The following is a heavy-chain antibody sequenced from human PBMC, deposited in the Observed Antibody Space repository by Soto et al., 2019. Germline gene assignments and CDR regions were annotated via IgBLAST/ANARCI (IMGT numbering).Heavy chain of an antibody. Sequence: GGSLRLSCAASGFTVSSNYMSWVRQAPGKGLEWVSVIYSGGSTYYADSVKGRFTISRHNSKNTLYLQMNSLRAEDTAVYYCARGYDYIFFGHGAYYMDVWGKGTTVTVSS. J-gene: IGHJ6*03. D-gene: IGHD3-16*01. CDR3: ARGYDYIFFGHGAYYMDV. CDR2: IYSGGST. CDR1: GFTVSSNY. V-gene: IGHV3-53*04.